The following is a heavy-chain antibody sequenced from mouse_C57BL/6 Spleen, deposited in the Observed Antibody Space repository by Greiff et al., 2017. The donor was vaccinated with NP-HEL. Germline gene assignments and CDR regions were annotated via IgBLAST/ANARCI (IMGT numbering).Heavy chain of an antibody. J-gene: IGHJ4*01. Sequence: EVQLHQSGPELVQPGASVKISCKASGYSFTDYNMNWVKQSNGKSLEWIGVINPNYGTTSYNQKFKGKATLTVDQSSSTAYMQLNSLTSEDSAVYYCARRYYGSSYAMDYWGQGTSVTVSS. CDR3: ARRYYGSSYAMDY. CDR1: GYSFTDYN. D-gene: IGHD1-1*01. V-gene: IGHV1-39*01. CDR2: INPNYGTT.